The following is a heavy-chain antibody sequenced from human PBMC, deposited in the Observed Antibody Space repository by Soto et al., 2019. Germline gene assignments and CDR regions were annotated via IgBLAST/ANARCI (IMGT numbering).Heavy chain of an antibody. CDR3: AKSQPVEMATTPFDY. V-gene: IGHV3-23*01. CDR2: ISGSGGST. J-gene: IGHJ4*02. D-gene: IGHD5-12*01. CDR1: GFTFSTYA. Sequence: HPGGSLRLSCAASGFTFSTYAMIWVRQAPGKGLEWVSAISGSGGSTYYADYVKGRFTISRDNSKNTLYLQMNSLRAEDTAVYYCAKSQPVEMATTPFDYWGQGTLVTVSS.